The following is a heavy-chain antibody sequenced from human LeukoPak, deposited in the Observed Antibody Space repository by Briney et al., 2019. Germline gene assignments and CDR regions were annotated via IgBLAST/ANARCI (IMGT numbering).Heavy chain of an antibody. CDR3: ARDYRDAYGYRYFDL. CDR1: GFTFSTYS. V-gene: IGHV3-21*04. D-gene: IGHD3-10*01. Sequence: GGSLRLSCAASGFTFSTYSMNWVRLAPGKGLEWVSSTEPCTDSMFYADPVQGRFTISRDNAHNSLYLPLTSLRVEDTAVYYCARDYRDAYGYRYFDLWGRGTLLTVSS. J-gene: IGHJ2*01. CDR2: TEPCTDSM.